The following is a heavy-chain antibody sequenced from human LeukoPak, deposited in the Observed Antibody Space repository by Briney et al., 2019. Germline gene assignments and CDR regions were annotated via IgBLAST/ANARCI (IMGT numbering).Heavy chain of an antibody. J-gene: IGHJ4*02. Sequence: GGSLRLSCAASGFTFSTYWMHWVRHAPGKGLVWVSRINTDGSSTNYADSVKGRFTISRDNAKNTLYLQMNSLRAEDTAVYYCARGGESRAVAVTGIGYWGQGTLVTVSS. CDR1: GFTFSTYW. CDR3: ARGGESRAVAVTGIGY. D-gene: IGHD6-19*01. V-gene: IGHV3-74*01. CDR2: INTDGSST.